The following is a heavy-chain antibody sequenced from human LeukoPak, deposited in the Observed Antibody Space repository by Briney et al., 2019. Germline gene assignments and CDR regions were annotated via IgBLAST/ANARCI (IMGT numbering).Heavy chain of an antibody. CDR3: ARRQYQLLPDAFDI. J-gene: IGHJ3*02. V-gene: IGHV5-51*01. Sequence: GESLKISCKGSGYTSYWIGWVRQMPGTGLEWMGIIYPGDSDTRYSPSFQGQVTISADKSISTAYLQWSSLKASDTAMYYCARRQYQLLPDAFDIWGQGTMVTVSS. CDR1: GYTSYW. CDR2: IYPGDSDT. D-gene: IGHD2-2*01.